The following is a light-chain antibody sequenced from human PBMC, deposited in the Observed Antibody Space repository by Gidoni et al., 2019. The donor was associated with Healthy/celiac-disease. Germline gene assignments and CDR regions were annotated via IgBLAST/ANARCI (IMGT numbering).Light chain of an antibody. J-gene: IGKJ3*01. Sequence: DIQMTQSPSYLSASVGDRVTITCRASQSISSYLNWYQQKPGKAPKLLIYAASSLQSGVPSSFSGSGSWTDFTLTISSLQPEDFATYYCQQSYSTPFTFGPXTKVDIK. V-gene: IGKV1-39*01. CDR3: QQSYSTPFT. CDR2: AAS. CDR1: QSISSY.